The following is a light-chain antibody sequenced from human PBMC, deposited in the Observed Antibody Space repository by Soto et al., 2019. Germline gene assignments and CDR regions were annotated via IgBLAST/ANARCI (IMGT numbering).Light chain of an antibody. CDR3: QQYNNWPPAWT. J-gene: IGKJ1*01. CDR1: RSVSSN. Sequence: EIVMTQSPATLSVSPGERATLSCGASRSVSSNLAWYQQKPGQAPRLLIYGASTRATGIPARFSGSGSGTEFTLTISSLQSEDFAVYYCQQYNNWPPAWTFGQGTKVEIK. V-gene: IGKV3-15*01. CDR2: GAS.